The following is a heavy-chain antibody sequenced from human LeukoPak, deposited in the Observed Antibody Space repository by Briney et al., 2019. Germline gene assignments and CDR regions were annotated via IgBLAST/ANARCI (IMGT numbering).Heavy chain of an antibody. J-gene: IGHJ4*02. CDR1: GYTFTNYA. V-gene: IGHV1-18*01. CDR2: ISAYSGDT. Sequence: GASVKVSCKASGYTFTNYAISWVRQAPGQGLHWMGWISAYSGDTNYAQNIQGRVTMTTDTSTSTVYMELRSLRSDDTAVYYCARVGAYDILTGYLYYFDYWGQGTLVTVSS. CDR3: ARVGAYDILTGYLYYFDY. D-gene: IGHD3-9*01.